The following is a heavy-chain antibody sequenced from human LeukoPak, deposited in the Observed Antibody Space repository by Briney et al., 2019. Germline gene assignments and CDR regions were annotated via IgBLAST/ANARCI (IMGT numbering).Heavy chain of an antibody. CDR2: IYSGGST. J-gene: IGHJ4*02. CDR1: GFTFSTNY. Sequence: GGSLRLSXAASGFTFSTNYMSWVRQAPGKGLDWVSVIYSGGSTYYADSVKGRFTISRDSSNLYLQMNSLTAEDTAVYYCARGGSGGHLDYWGQGTLVTVSS. D-gene: IGHD3-3*02. CDR3: ARGGSGGHLDY. V-gene: IGHV3-53*01.